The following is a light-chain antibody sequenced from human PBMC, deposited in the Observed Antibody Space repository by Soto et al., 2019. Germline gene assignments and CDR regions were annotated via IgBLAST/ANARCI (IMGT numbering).Light chain of an antibody. J-gene: IGKJ4*01. V-gene: IGKV3-20*01. Sequence: EIVLTPSPGTLSLSPGERATLSCRASQSVSSSYLAWYQQKPGQAPRLLIYGASSRATGIPDRFSGSGSGTDFTLTISRLEPEDFAVYYCQQYGSSPRLTFGGGTKVDI. CDR3: QQYGSSPRLT. CDR2: GAS. CDR1: QSVSSSY.